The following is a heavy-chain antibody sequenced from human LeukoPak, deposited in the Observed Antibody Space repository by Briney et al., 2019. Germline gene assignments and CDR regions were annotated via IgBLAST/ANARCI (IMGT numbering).Heavy chain of an antibody. CDR1: GFNFSNYW. J-gene: IGHJ4*02. D-gene: IGHD3-16*01. Sequence: PGGSLRLSCVVSGFNFSNYWTNWVRQAPGKGLEWVANIKHDGSEKYYVDSVKGRFSISRDNAKKSLYLQMNSLRAEDTAAYYCARALSHCLDYWGQGTLVTVSS. CDR3: ARALSHCLDY. V-gene: IGHV3-7*01. CDR2: IKHDGSEK.